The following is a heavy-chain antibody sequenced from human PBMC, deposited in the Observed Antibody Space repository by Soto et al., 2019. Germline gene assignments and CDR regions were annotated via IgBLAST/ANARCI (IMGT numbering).Heavy chain of an antibody. V-gene: IGHV3-23*01. Sequence: GGSLRLSCAASGFTFSSYAMSWVRQAPGKGLEWVSTITGSGTNTYYADSVKGRFTISRDNSKNTSYLQVNLQMNSLRAEDTAVYYCAKGGYALDPWGQGTLVTVSS. D-gene: IGHD2-8*01. J-gene: IGHJ5*02. CDR3: AKGGYALDP. CDR1: GFTFSSYA. CDR2: ITGSGTNT.